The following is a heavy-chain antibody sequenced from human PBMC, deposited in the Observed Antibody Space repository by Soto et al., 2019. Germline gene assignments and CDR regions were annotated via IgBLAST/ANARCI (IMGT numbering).Heavy chain of an antibody. Sequence: QLQLQESGSGLVKPSQTLSLTCAVSGGSISSGGYSWSWIRQPPGKGLEWIGYIYHSGSTYYNPHLKSRVTISVDRSKNQFSLKLSSVTAADTAVYYCAGGPGVARNYWGQGTLVTVSS. CDR1: GGSISSGGYS. CDR2: IYHSGST. J-gene: IGHJ4*02. D-gene: IGHD5-12*01. CDR3: AGGPGVARNY. V-gene: IGHV4-30-2*01.